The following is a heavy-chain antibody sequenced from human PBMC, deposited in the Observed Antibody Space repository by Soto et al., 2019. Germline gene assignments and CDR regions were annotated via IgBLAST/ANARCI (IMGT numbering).Heavy chain of an antibody. D-gene: IGHD4-4*01. CDR3: AKEPSNGLGAFDI. V-gene: IGHV3-9*01. CDR2: ISWNSGSI. Sequence: PGGSLRLSCAASGFTFDDYAMHWVRQAPGKGLEWVSGISWNSGSIGYADSVKGRFTISRDNAKNSLYLQMNSLRAEDTALYYCAKEPSNGLGAFDIWGQGTMVTVSS. CDR1: GFTFDDYA. J-gene: IGHJ3*02.